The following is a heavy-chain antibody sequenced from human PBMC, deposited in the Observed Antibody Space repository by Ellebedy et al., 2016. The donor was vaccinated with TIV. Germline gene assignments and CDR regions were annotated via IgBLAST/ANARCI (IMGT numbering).Heavy chain of an antibody. D-gene: IGHD7-27*01. V-gene: IGHV4-39*01. CDR2: IYYSGTT. J-gene: IGHJ4*02. Sequence: MPSETLSLTCAVSGGSIGSSTYYWGWIRQPPGKGLEWIGTIYYSGTTYYNPSLKSRVTMPVDMSKNQFSLRLSSVTAADTAVYYCARRALTGDFDYWGQGTLVTVSS. CDR1: GGSIGSSTYY. CDR3: ARRALTGDFDY.